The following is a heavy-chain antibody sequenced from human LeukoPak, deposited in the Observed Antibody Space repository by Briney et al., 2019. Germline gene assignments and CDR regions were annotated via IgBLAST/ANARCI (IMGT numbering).Heavy chain of an antibody. CDR1: GFTFSSYG. V-gene: IGHV3-30*18. D-gene: IGHD1-1*01. CDR3: AKDRETTSSGTFDY. Sequence: PGRSLRLSCAASGFTFSSYGMHWVRQAPGKGLEWVAVISYDGSNKYFADSVKGRFTISRDNSKNTLYLQMNSLRAEDTAVYYCAKDRETTSSGTFDYWGQGTLVTVSS. J-gene: IGHJ4*02. CDR2: ISYDGSNK.